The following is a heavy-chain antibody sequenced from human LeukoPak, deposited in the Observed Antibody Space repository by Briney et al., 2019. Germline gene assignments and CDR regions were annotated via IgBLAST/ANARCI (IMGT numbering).Heavy chain of an antibody. J-gene: IGHJ4*02. Sequence: GSLRLSCDASGFTFSSDWMTWVRQAPNKGLEWVASINPDGSGGRYVDSVKGRFTVSRDNAKNSVFLQMNSLGVEDTALYYCARDGVRENDFDYWGQGTLVTVSS. V-gene: IGHV3-7*01. CDR3: ARDGVRENDFDY. D-gene: IGHD1-1*01. CDR2: INPDGSGG. CDR1: GFTFSSDW.